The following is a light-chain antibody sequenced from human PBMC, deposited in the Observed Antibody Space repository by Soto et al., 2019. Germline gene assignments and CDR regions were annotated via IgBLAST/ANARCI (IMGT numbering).Light chain of an antibody. J-gene: IGLJ1*01. Sequence: QSVLTQPASVSGSPGQSITISCTGTSSDVGNYNLVSWYQQYLGKAPKLMIYEVSKRPSGVSNRFSGSKSGNTASLTISWLQAEDEADYYCCSYAGSSTFYVFGTGTKVTVL. CDR1: SSDVGNYNL. CDR3: CSYAGSSTFYV. CDR2: EVS. V-gene: IGLV2-23*02.